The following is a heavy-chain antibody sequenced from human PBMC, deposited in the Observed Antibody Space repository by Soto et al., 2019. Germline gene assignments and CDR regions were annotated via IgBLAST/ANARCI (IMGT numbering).Heavy chain of an antibody. J-gene: IGHJ6*02. D-gene: IGHD3-9*01. CDR1: GGSFSGYY. Sequence: SETLSLTCAVYGGSFSGYYWSWIRQPPGKGLEWIGEINHSGSTNYNPSLKSRVTISVDTSKNQFSLKLSSVTAADTAVYYCARGKRYYXILTGSVHPGGYYGMDVWGQGTTVTVSS. CDR2: INHSGST. CDR3: ARGKRYYXILTGSVHPGGYYGMDV. V-gene: IGHV4-34*01.